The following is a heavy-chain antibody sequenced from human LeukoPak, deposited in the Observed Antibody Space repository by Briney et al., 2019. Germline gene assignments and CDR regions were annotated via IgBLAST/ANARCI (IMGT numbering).Heavy chain of an antibody. J-gene: IGHJ4*02. D-gene: IGHD3-9*01. CDR1: GGSFCGYY. CDR3: ARGLRGNDVLTGIFDY. Sequence: SETLSLTCAVYGGSFCGYYWSWIREPPGKGRWWRGEINHRGSTNYNPSLKSRVTISVDTSKNQFSLKLSSVTAAHMAVHECARGLRGNDVLTGIFDYWGQETLVAVSS. CDR2: INHRGST. V-gene: IGHV4-34*01.